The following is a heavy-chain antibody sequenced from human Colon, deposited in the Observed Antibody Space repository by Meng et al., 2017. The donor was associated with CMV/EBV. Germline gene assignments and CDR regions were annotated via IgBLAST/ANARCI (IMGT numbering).Heavy chain of an antibody. CDR3: VRTHCGGGTCYSPDDAFDV. CDR1: FAAHF. Sequence: FAAHFVHWIRQTPGQGLEWLGWLTPNSGATEYAQKFKGRVTMTSDTAASTAYLELTSLTSDDTALYFCVRTHCGGGTCYSPDDAFDVWGQGTMVTVSS. V-gene: IGHV1-2*02. CDR2: LTPNSGAT. J-gene: IGHJ3*01. D-gene: IGHD2-21*02.